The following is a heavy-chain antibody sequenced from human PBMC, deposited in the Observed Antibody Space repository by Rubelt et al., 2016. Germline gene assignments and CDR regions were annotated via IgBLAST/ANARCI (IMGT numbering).Heavy chain of an antibody. J-gene: IGHJ1*01. D-gene: IGHD2-15*01. CDR2: IYYSGST. V-gene: IGHV4-59*08. CDR3: ASTRPLGYCSGGSCYSGAVQH. CDR1: GGSISSYY. Sequence: RGKPSETLSLTCTVSGGSISSYYWSWIRQPPGKGLEWIGYIYYSGSTNYNPSLKSRVTISVDTSKNQFSLKLSSVTAADTAVYYCASTRPLGYCSGGSCYSGAVQHWGQGTLVTVSS.